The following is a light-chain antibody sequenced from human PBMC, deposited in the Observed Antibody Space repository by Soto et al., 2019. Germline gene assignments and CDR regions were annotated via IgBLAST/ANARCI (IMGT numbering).Light chain of an antibody. Sequence: EIVLTQSPSILSLSPGERATLSCRASQSVSSSYLAWYQQKPGQAPRLLIYGASSRATGIPDRFSGSGSGTDFPLTISRLEPEDLAVYYCQRYGGSPLYTFGQGTKLEIK. J-gene: IGKJ2*01. CDR2: GAS. V-gene: IGKV3-20*01. CDR3: QRYGGSPLYT. CDR1: QSVSSSY.